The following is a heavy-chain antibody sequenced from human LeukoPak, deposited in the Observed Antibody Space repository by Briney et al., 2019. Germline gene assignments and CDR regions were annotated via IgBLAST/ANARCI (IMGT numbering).Heavy chain of an antibody. CDR3: AKCDTSGWYWETYFDF. D-gene: IGHD6-19*01. CDR2: ISTSSNYI. V-gene: IGHV3-21*04. CDR1: GFTFSTYS. J-gene: IGHJ4*02. Sequence: GGSLRLSCVASGFTFSTYSMNWVRQAPGKGLEWVSFISTSSNYIYYADSVKGRFTISRDNSKNTLCLQMNGLRAEDTAVYYCAKCDTSGWYWETYFDFWGQGTLVTVSS.